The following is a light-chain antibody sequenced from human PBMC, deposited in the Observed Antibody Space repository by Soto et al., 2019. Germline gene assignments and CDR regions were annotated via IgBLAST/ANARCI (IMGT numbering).Light chain of an antibody. CDR3: SSHTSGSTRV. J-gene: IGLJ1*01. V-gene: IGLV2-14*01. CDR1: SGDVGGYDY. Sequence: QSVLTQPASVSGSPGQSIAISCTGTSGDVGGYDYVSWYQQHPDKAPKLKIYEVTKRPSWVSNRFSGSKSGNTASLTISGLQPEDEADYYCSSHTSGSTRVFGSGTKVTVL. CDR2: EVT.